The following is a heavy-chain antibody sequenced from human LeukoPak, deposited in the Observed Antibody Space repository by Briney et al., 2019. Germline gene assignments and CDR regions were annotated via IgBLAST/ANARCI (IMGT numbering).Heavy chain of an antibody. D-gene: IGHD3-16*01. CDR2: IKYDGSET. V-gene: IGHV3-7*04. Sequence: GPLRLSCAASGLTFSSYWMTWVRQAPGKGLEWVATIKYDGSETYYVDSVRGRFSISRDNAKNSLYLQMNSLRAEDTAVYYCARDSTLSNYWGQGTLVTVSS. CDR3: ARDSTLSNY. J-gene: IGHJ4*02. CDR1: GLTFSSYW.